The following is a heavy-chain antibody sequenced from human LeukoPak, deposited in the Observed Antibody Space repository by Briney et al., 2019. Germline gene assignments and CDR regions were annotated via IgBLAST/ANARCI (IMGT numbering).Heavy chain of an antibody. V-gene: IGHV1-69*05. CDR3: ASPTTFSGSRLDY. D-gene: IGHD3-10*01. CDR1: GGTFSSYA. J-gene: IGHJ4*02. Sequence: SVKVSCKASGGTFSSYAISWVRQAPGQGLEWMGRIIPIFGTANYAQKFQGRVTITTDESTSTAYMELSSLRSEDTAVYYCASPTTFSGSRLDYWGQGTLVTVSS. CDR2: IIPIFGTA.